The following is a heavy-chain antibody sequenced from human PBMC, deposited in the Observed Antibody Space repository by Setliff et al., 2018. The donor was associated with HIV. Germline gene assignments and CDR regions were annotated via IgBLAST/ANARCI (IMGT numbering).Heavy chain of an antibody. CDR3: ARHGAFYYYYYMDV. J-gene: IGHJ6*03. V-gene: IGHV4-39*01. CDR2: FYYSGST. CDR1: AGSIRSSTYY. Sequence: KTSETLSLTCTVSAGSIRSSTYYWAWIRQPPGKGLEWIGSFYYSGSTYYNPSLKSRVTISVDTSKNQFSLNLSSVTAADTAVYYCARHGAFYYYYYMDVWGKGTTVTVS.